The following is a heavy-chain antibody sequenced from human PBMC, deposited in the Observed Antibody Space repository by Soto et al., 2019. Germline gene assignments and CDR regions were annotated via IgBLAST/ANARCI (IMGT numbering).Heavy chain of an antibody. J-gene: IGHJ4*02. CDR1: AFPFSRYA. CDR3: AKDYSTVTTDPLSVVLFDY. Sequence: PGVSLRLSCAASAFPFSRYAISCDPQAPEKGMEWVSIITSDGRTYYADSVKGRFTISRDNSKNTVYLQMNSLRAEDTAVYYCAKDYSTVTTDPLSVVLFDYWGQGALVTVSS. D-gene: IGHD4-17*01. V-gene: IGHV3-23*01. CDR2: ITSDGRT.